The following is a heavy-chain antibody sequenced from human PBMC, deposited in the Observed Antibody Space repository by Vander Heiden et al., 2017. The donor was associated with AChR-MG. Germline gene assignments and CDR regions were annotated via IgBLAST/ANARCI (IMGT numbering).Heavy chain of an antibody. CDR2: ISYDGSNK. J-gene: IGHJ6*03. Sequence: QVQLVESGGGVVQPGRSLRPSCAASGFTFSSYGMHWVRQAPGKGLEWVAVISYDGSNKYYADSVKGRFTISRDNSKNTLYLQMNSLRAEDTAVYYCAIPYDFWSGYPYYMDVWGKGTTVTVSS. V-gene: IGHV3-30*03. CDR3: AIPYDFWSGYPYYMDV. CDR1: GFTFSSYG. D-gene: IGHD3-3*01.